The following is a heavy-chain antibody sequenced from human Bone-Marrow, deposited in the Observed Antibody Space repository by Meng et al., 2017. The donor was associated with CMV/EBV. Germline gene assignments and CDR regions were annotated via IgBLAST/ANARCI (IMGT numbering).Heavy chain of an antibody. V-gene: IGHV4-4*07. Sequence: SGGSISDYCWNWIRQPAGKGLEWIGRIYISGSTNYNPSLRSRLTLSVDTSKNQFSLKLSSVTAADTAVYYCARGVNILSGYYYFDNWGQGILVTVSS. CDR3: ARGVNILSGYYYFDN. D-gene: IGHD3-9*01. CDR1: GGSISDYC. J-gene: IGHJ4*02. CDR2: IYISGST.